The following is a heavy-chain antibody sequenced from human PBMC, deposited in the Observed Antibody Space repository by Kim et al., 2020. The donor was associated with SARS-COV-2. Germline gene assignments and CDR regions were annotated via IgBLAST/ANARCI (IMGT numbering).Heavy chain of an antibody. D-gene: IGHD3-9*01. Sequence: SVKVSCKASGGTFNSYAISWVRQAPGQGLEWMGRIIPTLGIVKFAQKFQGRVTITAAKPTSTAYMEVRSLRSEDTAFYHCAKNLKSIIYIDNDP. V-gene: IGHV1-69*04. CDR2: IIPTLGIV. CDR3: AKNLKSIIYIDNDP. CDR1: GGTFNSYA. J-gene: IGHJ5*02.